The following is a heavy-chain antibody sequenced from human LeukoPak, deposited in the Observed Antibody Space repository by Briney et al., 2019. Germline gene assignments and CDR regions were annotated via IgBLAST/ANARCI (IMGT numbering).Heavy chain of an antibody. Sequence: HPGGSLRLSCEASGFTFSNYDIHWARQAPGKGLEWVAVIWYDGSNKYYADSVKGRFTISRDNSRNTLYMQMNSLRAEDTAVYYCARDQLAARVPHYYHYGMDVWGQGTTVTVSS. CDR2: IWYDGSNK. V-gene: IGHV3-33*01. CDR3: ARDQLAARVPHYYHYGMDV. D-gene: IGHD3-3*02. CDR1: GFTFSNYD. J-gene: IGHJ6*02.